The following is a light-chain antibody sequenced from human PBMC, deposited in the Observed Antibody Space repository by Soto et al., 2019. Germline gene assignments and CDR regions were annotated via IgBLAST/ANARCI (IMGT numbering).Light chain of an antibody. CDR2: WAS. Sequence: DIVMTQSPDSLAVSLGERATINCKSSQSVLYSSNNKNYLAWYQQKPGQPPKLLIYWASTRESGVPDRFSGSGSGTDFTLTISSLQSEDFAVYYCQQYSKWPITFGQGTRLEIK. V-gene: IGKV4-1*01. J-gene: IGKJ5*01. CDR3: QQYSKWPIT. CDR1: QSVLYSSNNKNY.